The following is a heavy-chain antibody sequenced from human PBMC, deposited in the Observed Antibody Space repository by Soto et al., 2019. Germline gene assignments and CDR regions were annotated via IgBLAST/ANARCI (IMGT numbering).Heavy chain of an antibody. V-gene: IGHV2-26*01. Sequence: SGPTLVNPTETLTLTCTASGFSLSNARMGVSWIRQPPGKALEWLAHIFSNDEKSYSTSLKSRLTISKDTSKSQVVLTMTNMDPVDTATYYCARSTYYYYGMDVWGQGTTVTVSS. CDR3: ARSTYYYYGMDV. CDR2: IFSNDEK. D-gene: IGHD1-26*01. CDR1: GFSLSNARMG. J-gene: IGHJ6*02.